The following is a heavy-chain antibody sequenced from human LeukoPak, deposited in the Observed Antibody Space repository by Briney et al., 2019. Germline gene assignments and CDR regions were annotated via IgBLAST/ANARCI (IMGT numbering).Heavy chain of an antibody. V-gene: IGHV3-23*01. CDR3: ARDYSYGYHSDY. CDR2: ISNNAGNT. J-gene: IGHJ4*02. Sequence: PGGSLRLSCAASGFTFSSSAMSWVRQAPGKGLEWVSSISNNAGNTYYADSVKGRFTISRDNSYNTPYLQMNSLRAEDTAIYYCARDYSYGYHSDYWGQGTLVTVSS. D-gene: IGHD5-18*01. CDR1: GFTFSSSA.